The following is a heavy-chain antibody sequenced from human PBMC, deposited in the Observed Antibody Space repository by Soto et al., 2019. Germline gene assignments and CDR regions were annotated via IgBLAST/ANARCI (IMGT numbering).Heavy chain of an antibody. Sequence: EVQLVESGGGLVQPGGSLRLSCAASGFTFSDHYMDWVRQAPGKGLEWVRRTRNKANSYSTEYAASVRGRITISRDESKNSLYLQMNSLKTEDTAVYYCVRTSHYGSGSWNFDYWGQGTLVTVSS. J-gene: IGHJ4*02. V-gene: IGHV3-72*01. CDR1: GFTFSDHY. CDR2: TRNKANSYST. CDR3: VRTSHYGSGSWNFDY. D-gene: IGHD3-10*01.